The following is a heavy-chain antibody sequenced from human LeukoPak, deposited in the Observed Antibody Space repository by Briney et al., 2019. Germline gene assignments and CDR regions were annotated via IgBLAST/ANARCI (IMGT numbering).Heavy chain of an antibody. CDR3: ARPRRDGYNVLDY. Sequence: GESLKISCKGSGYSFTSYWIGWVRQVPGKGLEWVGIIYPADSTAKYSPSFQGQVTISADKSISTAYLQWSSLKASDTAMYYCARPRRDGYNVLDYWGQGTLVTVSS. D-gene: IGHD5-24*01. CDR2: IYPADSTA. CDR1: GYSFTSYW. J-gene: IGHJ4*02. V-gene: IGHV5-51*01.